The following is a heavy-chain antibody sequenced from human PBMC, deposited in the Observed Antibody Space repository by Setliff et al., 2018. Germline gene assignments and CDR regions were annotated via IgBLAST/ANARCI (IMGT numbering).Heavy chain of an antibody. V-gene: IGHV4-39*01. J-gene: IGHJ4*02. D-gene: IGHD1-1*01. CDR3: ARTGTYRYFDY. CDR2: IYYRGDT. Sequence: SETLSITCTVSGASLSSGTYYWGWIRQPPGKGLEWIGRIYYRGDTYYNASLKGRLTISVDTAQNQFSLRLTSVTAADTAVYYCARTGTYRYFDYWGQGALVTVSS. CDR1: GASLSSGTYY.